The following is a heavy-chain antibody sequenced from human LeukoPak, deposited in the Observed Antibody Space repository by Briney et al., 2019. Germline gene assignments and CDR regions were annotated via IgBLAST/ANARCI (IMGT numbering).Heavy chain of an antibody. V-gene: IGHV4-59*01. CDR3: ARIPPYYYDSSGYYFDY. Sequence: SETLSLTCTVSGGSISSYYWSWIRQPPGKGLEWIGYIYSSGSTNYNPSLKSRVTISVDTSKNQFSLKLSSVTAADTAVYYCARIPPYYYDSSGYYFDYWGQGTLVTVSS. CDR1: GGSISSYY. CDR2: IYSSGST. J-gene: IGHJ4*02. D-gene: IGHD3-22*01.